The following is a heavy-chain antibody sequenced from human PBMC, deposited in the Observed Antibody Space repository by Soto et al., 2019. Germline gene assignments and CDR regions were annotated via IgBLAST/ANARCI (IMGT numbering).Heavy chain of an antibody. J-gene: IGHJ4*02. Sequence: QVQLVESGGGLVKPGGSLRLSCAASGFTFSDYYMSWIRQAPGKGLEWVSYNSSSSSYTNYADSVKGRFTISRDNAKNSLYLQMNSLRAEDTAVYYCASNRGTKARDRGVYDYWGQGTLVTVSS. CDR2: NSSSSSYT. CDR3: ASNRGTKARDRGVYDY. CDR1: GFTFSDYY. V-gene: IGHV3-11*06. D-gene: IGHD3-10*01.